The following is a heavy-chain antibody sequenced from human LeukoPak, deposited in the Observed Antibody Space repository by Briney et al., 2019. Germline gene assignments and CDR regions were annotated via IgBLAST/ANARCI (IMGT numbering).Heavy chain of an antibody. CDR1: GFTFTAYA. J-gene: IGHJ4*02. D-gene: IGHD4-23*01. V-gene: IGHV3-30-3*01. CDR3: ARDPDYGGNGRLGFEY. CDR2: ISFDGSNK. Sequence: GGSLRLSCAASGFTFTAYALHWVRHAPGKGLEGVALISFDGSNKYYADSVKGRFTISRDNSNNTLYLQMNSLRADDTAVYYCARDPDYGGNGRLGFEYWGQGTLVTVSS.